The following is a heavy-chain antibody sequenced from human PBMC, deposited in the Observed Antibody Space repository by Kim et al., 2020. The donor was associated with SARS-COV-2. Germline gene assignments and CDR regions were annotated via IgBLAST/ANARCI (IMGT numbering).Heavy chain of an antibody. CDR1: GFSFTSYA. J-gene: IGHJ4*02. D-gene: IGHD6-13*01. CDR3: AKFASVSWLTDY. CDR2: ITGGGGTT. V-gene: IGHV3-23*01. Sequence: GGSLRLSCAASGFSFTSYAMSWVRQAPGKGLEWVSTITGGGGTTYYADSVWGRFPISRDNSKNTLYLEMNSLRAEDTALYYCAKFASVSWLTDYLGQGTL.